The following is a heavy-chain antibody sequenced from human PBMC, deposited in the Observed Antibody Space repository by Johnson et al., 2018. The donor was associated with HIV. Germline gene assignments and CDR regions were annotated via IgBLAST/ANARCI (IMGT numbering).Heavy chain of an antibody. Sequence: QVQLVESGGGVVQPGRSLRLSCLASRITFSSYAMHWVRQAPGKGLEWVAVISYDGSNKYYADSVKGRFTISRDNSKNTLYLQMNSLRAEDTAVYYCALYPPDAFDIWGQGTMVTVAS. CDR1: RITFSSYA. CDR2: ISYDGSNK. CDR3: ALYPPDAFDI. D-gene: IGHD5/OR15-5a*01. V-gene: IGHV3-30*03. J-gene: IGHJ3*02.